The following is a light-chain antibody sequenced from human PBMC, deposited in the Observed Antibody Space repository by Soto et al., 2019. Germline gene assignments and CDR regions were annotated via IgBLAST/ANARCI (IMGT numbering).Light chain of an antibody. CDR2: EGS. Sequence: QSVLTQPASVSGSPGQSITISCTGTSSDVGSYNLVSWYHQHPGKAPKLMIYEGSKRPSGVSNRFSGSKSGNTASLTISGLQAEDEADYYCCSYAGSSTYVFGIGTKVTVL. CDR1: SSDVGSYNL. CDR3: CSYAGSSTYV. V-gene: IGLV2-23*01. J-gene: IGLJ1*01.